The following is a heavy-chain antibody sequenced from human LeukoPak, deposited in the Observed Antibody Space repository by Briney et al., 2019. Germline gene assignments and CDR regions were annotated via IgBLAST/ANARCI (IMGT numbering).Heavy chain of an antibody. J-gene: IGHJ4*02. CDR2: IYYSGST. D-gene: IGHD2-15*01. CDR1: GGSISSSSYY. CDR3: ARDRNKWWFGY. V-gene: IGHV4-39*07. Sequence: PSETLSLTCTVSGGSISSSSYYWGWIRQPPGKGLEWIGSIYYSGSTYYNPSLKSRVTISVDTSKNQFSLKLSSVTAADTAVYYCARDRNKWWFGYWGQGILVSVSS.